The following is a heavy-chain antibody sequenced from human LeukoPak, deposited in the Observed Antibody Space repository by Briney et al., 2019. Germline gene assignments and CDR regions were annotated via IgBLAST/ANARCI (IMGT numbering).Heavy chain of an antibody. D-gene: IGHD6-6*01. CDR3: ARPHSSSSTAAFDY. J-gene: IGHJ4*02. Sequence: GASVKVSCKASGYTFTSYDINWVRQATGQGLEWMGWMNPNSGNTGYAQKFQGRVTMTRNTSISTAYMELSSLRSEDTAVYYCARPHSSSSTAAFDYWGQGTLVTVSS. CDR2: MNPNSGNT. CDR1: GYTFTSYD. V-gene: IGHV1-8*01.